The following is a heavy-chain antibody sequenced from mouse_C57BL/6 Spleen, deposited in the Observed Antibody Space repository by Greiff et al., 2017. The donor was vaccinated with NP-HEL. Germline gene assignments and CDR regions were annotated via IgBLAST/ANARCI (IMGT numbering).Heavy chain of an antibody. Sequence: EVKLMESEGGLVQPGSSMKLSCTASGFTFSDYYMAWVRQVPEKGLEWVANINYDGSSTYYLDSLKSRFIISRDNAKNILYLQMSSLKSEDTATYYCARHYYCSSFYAMDYWGQGTSVTVSS. V-gene: IGHV5-16*01. CDR1: GFTFSDYY. CDR3: ARHYYCSSFYAMDY. CDR2: INYDGSST. D-gene: IGHD1-1*01. J-gene: IGHJ4*01.